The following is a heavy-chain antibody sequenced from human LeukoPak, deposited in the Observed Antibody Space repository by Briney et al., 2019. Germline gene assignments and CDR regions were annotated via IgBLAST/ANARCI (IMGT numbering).Heavy chain of an antibody. CDR1: GFTLSSYS. D-gene: IGHD6-19*01. J-gene: IGHJ4*02. Sequence: GGSLRLSCATSGFTLSSYSMNWVRQAPGKGLEWVSYISSGSTTIYYADSVKGRFTISRDNAKNSLYLQMNSLRAEDTAVYYCTRDVEQWLVRVYYFDYWGQGTLVTVSS. CDR3: TRDVEQWLVRVYYFDY. CDR2: ISSGSTTI. V-gene: IGHV3-48*01.